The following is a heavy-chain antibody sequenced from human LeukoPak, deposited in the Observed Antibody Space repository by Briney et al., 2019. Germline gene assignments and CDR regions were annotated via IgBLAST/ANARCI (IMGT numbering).Heavy chain of an antibody. V-gene: IGHV4-39*01. D-gene: IGHD3-22*01. J-gene: IGHJ4*02. Sequence: SETLSLTCTVSGGSISSSSYYWGWIRQPPGKGLGWIGSIYYSGSTYYNPSLKSRVTISVDTSKNQFSLKLSSVTAADTAVYYCATYYYDSSGPGDWGQGTLVTVSS. CDR2: IYYSGST. CDR3: ATYYYDSSGPGD. CDR1: GGSISSSSYY.